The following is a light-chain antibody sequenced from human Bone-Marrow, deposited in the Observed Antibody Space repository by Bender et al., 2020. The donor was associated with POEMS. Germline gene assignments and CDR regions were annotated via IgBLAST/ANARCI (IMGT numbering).Light chain of an antibody. CDR2: QDS. V-gene: IGLV3-1*01. J-gene: IGLJ2*01. CDR3: QAWDSSTVV. Sequence: SYDLTQPPSVSMSPGQTASITCSGDKLGDKYACWYQQKPGQSPVLVIYQDSKRPSGFPERFSGSTSGNTATLTISGTQAMDEADYYCQAWDSSTVVFGGGTKLTVL. CDR1: KLGDKY.